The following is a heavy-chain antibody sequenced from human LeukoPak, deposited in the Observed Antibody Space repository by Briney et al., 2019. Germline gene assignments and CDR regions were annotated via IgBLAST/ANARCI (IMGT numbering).Heavy chain of an antibody. J-gene: IGHJ3*02. D-gene: IGHD6-19*01. CDR2: ISAYNGNT. CDR1: GYTFTSYG. V-gene: IGHV1-18*01. CDR3: ARDYLYSSGRQDAFDI. Sequence: ASVKVSCKASGYTFTSYGISWVRQAPGQGLEWMGWISAYNGNTNYAQKLQGRVTMTTDTSTSTAYMELRSLRSDDTAVYYCARDYLYSSGRQDAFDIWGQGTMVTVSS.